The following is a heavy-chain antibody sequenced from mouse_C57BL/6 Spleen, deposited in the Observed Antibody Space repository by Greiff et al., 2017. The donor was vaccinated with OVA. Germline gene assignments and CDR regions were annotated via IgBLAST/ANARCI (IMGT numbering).Heavy chain of an antibody. D-gene: IGHD2-3*01. Sequence: VQLQQSGPELVKPGASVKISCKASGYSFTGYYMNWVKQSPEKSLEWIGEINPSTGGTTYNQKFKAKATLTVDKSSSTAYMQLKSLTSEDSAVYYCARSEGYYDYWGQGTTLTVSS. CDR2: INPSTGGT. CDR3: ARSEGYYDY. V-gene: IGHV1-42*01. J-gene: IGHJ2*01. CDR1: GYSFTGYY.